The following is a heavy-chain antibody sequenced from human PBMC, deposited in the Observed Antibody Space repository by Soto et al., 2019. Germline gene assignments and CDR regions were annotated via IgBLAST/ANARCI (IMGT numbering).Heavy chain of an antibody. Sequence: GPSVEVSCKASGYTFSSYAMHWVRQAPLQILEWMGWINAGTGFTKYSQKFQGRVTITRGTSASTAYMELSSLRSEDTAVYYCARAGDDCSTTTCYMIDYWGQGTLGTGSS. CDR3: ARAGDDCSTTTCYMIDY. D-gene: IGHD2-2*02. CDR2: INAGTGFT. CDR1: GYTFSSYA. J-gene: IGHJ4*02. V-gene: IGHV1-3*01.